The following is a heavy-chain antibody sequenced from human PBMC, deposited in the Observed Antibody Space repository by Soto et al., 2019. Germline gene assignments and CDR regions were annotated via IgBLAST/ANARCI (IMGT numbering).Heavy chain of an antibody. CDR1: GFTFSTYW. J-gene: IGHJ5*02. CDR3: ARGTWGDFWSGFSNRLDP. CDR2: ISGDGSTT. Sequence: GGSLRLSCAGSGFTFSTYWMHWVRQAPGKGLEWVSRISGDGSTTNYADSVKGRFTISRDNARNTLYLQMNSLRAEDSAVYYCARGTWGDFWSGFSNRLDPWGQGNKVTVSS. V-gene: IGHV3-74*01. D-gene: IGHD3-3*01.